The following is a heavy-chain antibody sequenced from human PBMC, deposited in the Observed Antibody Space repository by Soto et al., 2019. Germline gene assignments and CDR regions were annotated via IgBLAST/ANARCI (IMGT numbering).Heavy chain of an antibody. J-gene: IGHJ5*02. Sequence: EVQLVESGGGLVQPGGSLRLSCAASGFTFSSYNMNWVRQAPGKGLEWVSYFSSSSGTIYYADSVKGRFTISRDNAENSLYLQMNSLRAEDTAVYYCAREGDSSGWYNWFDPWGQGTLVTVSS. V-gene: IGHV3-48*01. CDR2: FSSSSGTI. CDR1: GFTFSSYN. CDR3: AREGDSSGWYNWFDP. D-gene: IGHD3-22*01.